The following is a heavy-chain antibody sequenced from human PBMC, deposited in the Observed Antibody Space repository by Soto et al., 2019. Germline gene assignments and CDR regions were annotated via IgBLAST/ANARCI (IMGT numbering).Heavy chain of an antibody. J-gene: IGHJ6*03. CDR1: GFTFSSYS. V-gene: IGHV3-21*01. CDR2: ISSSSSYI. CDR3: AVFSTYNYYRDV. Sequence: GGSLRLSCAASGFTFSSYSMNWVRQAPGKGLEWVSSISSSSSYIYYADSVKGRFTISRDNAKNSLYLQMNSLRAEDTAVYYCAVFSTYNYYRDVWGKGNRFTFP. D-gene: IGHD2-2*02.